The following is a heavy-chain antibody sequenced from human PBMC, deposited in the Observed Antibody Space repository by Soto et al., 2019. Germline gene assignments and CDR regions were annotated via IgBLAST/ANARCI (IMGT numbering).Heavy chain of an antibody. J-gene: IGHJ4*02. Sequence: EVQLLESGGGLVQPGGSLRLSCAASGFTFSSYSMSWVRQAPGKGLEWVSAISGSGGSTYYADSVKGRFTISRDNSKNTLYLQMNSLRAEDTAVYYCAKGRGSSVFVHSFDYWGQGTLVTVSS. CDR1: GFTFSSYS. CDR2: ISGSGGST. V-gene: IGHV3-23*01. D-gene: IGHD6-6*01. CDR3: AKGRGSSVFVHSFDY.